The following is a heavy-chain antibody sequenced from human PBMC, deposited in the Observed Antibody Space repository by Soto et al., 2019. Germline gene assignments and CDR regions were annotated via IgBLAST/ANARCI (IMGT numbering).Heavy chain of an antibody. J-gene: IGHJ5*02. CDR2: IYHSGST. D-gene: IGHD1-26*01. CDR1: GGSISSGGYS. Sequence: PSETLSLTCAVSGGSISSGGYSWSWIRQPPGKGLEWIGYIYHSGSTYYNPSLKSRVTISVDRSKNQFSLKLSSVTAADTAVYYCAREKWELNNWFDPWGQGTLVTVSS. CDR3: AREKWELNNWFDP. V-gene: IGHV4-30-2*01.